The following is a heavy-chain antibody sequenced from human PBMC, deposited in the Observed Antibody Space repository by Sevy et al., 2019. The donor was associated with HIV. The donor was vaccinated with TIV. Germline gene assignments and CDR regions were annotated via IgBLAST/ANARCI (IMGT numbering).Heavy chain of an antibody. CDR3: AKGDGPAADYADSVPNACDS. J-gene: IGHJ3*02. CDR1: GFTFRSYA. Sequence: GGSLRLSCAVSGFTFRSYAMSWVRQAPGKGLEWVSSISGPGALTYYAESVKGRFTISRDNSKNTLFLQMNSLRAEDTALYYCAKGDGPAADYADSVPNACDSWGQGTMVTVSS. V-gene: IGHV3-23*01. D-gene: IGHD4-17*01. CDR2: ISGPGALT.